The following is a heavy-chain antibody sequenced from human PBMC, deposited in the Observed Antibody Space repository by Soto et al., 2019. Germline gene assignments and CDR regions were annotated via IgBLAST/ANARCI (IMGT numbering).Heavy chain of an antibody. Sequence: SETLSLTCTVSGGSIRSYYWTWIRQPPGKGLEWLGYIFYSGSTFYNPSLKSRVTISIHTSKSQFSLQLTSVTAADTAVYYCARGAADTAMVDSWGQGTMVTVSS. J-gene: IGHJ4*02. CDR3: ARGAADTAMVDS. CDR2: IFYSGST. V-gene: IGHV4-59*01. CDR1: GGSIRSYY. D-gene: IGHD5-18*01.